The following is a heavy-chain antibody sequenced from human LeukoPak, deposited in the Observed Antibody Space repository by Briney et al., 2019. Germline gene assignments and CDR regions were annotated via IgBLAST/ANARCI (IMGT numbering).Heavy chain of an antibody. D-gene: IGHD1-26*01. Sequence: YPGGSLRLSCAASGFSFSSYDMNWVRQAPGKGLEWVSYIRSSSDIYYADSVKGRFTISRDNAKNSLYLQMNSLRAEDTAVYYCARDIHYSGSYFYHAFDYWGQGTLVTVSS. V-gene: IGHV3-48*01. CDR1: GFSFSSYD. J-gene: IGHJ4*02. CDR2: IRSSSDI. CDR3: ARDIHYSGSYFYHAFDY.